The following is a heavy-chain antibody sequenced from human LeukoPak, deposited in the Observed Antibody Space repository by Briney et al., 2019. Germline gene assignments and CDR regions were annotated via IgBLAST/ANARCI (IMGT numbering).Heavy chain of an antibody. Sequence: SETLSLTCAVYGGSFSGYYWSWIRQPPGKGLEWIGEINHSGSTNYNPFLKSRVTISVDTSKNQFSLKLSSVTAADTAVYYCARVIVVVPAAMPPSFYYYYYGMDVWGQGTTVTVSS. CDR2: INHSGST. D-gene: IGHD2-2*01. CDR3: ARVIVVVPAAMPPSFYYYYYGMDV. J-gene: IGHJ6*02. V-gene: IGHV4-34*01. CDR1: GGSFSGYY.